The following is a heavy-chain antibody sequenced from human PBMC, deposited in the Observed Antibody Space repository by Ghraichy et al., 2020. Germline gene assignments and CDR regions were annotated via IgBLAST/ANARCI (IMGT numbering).Heavy chain of an antibody. CDR3: ARSRVGGYYYYGMDV. J-gene: IGHJ6*02. V-gene: IGHV3-43*01. D-gene: IGHD4-23*01. CDR2: ISWDGGST. CDR1: GFTFDDYT. Sequence: GGSLRLSCAASGFTFDDYTMHWVRQAPGKGLEWVSLISWDGGSTYYADSVKGRFTISRDNSKNSLYLQMNSLRTEDTSLYYCARSRVGGYYYYGMDVWGQGTTVTVSS.